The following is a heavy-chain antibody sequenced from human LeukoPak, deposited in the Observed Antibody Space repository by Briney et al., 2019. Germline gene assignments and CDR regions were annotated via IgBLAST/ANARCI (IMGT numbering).Heavy chain of an antibody. V-gene: IGHV4-39*07. CDR2: IYYSGGT. CDR3: AKDFDAFDI. J-gene: IGHJ3*02. Sequence: SETLSLTCTVSGGSISSSSYYWGWIRQPPGKGLEWIGSIYYSGGTYYNPSLKSRVTISVDTSKNQFSLKLSSVTAADTAVYYCAKDFDAFDIWGQGTMVTVSS. CDR1: GGSISSSSYY.